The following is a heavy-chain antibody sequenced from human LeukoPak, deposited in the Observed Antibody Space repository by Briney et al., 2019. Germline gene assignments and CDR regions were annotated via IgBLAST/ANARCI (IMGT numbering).Heavy chain of an antibody. D-gene: IGHD3-10*01. Sequence: GGSLRLSCAASGFTFSSYAMSWVRQAPGKGLEWVSAISGSGGSTYYADSVKGRLTISRDNSKNTLYLQMNSLRAEDTAVYYCAKHGSGSYYAAYYFDYWGQGTLVTVSS. CDR3: AKHGSGSYYAAYYFDY. CDR2: ISGSGGST. J-gene: IGHJ4*02. V-gene: IGHV3-23*01. CDR1: GFTFSSYA.